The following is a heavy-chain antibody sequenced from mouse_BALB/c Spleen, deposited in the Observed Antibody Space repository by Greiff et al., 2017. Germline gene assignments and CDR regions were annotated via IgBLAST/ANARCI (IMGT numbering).Heavy chain of an antibody. Sequence: VMLVESGPGLVAPSQSLSITCTVSGFSLTSYGVHWVRQPPGKGLEWLGVIWAGGSTNYNSALMSRLSISKDNSKSQVFLKMNSLQTDDTAMYYCARDPYGAYWGQGTLVTVSA. CDR1: GFSLTSYG. CDR2: IWAGGST. D-gene: IGHD1-1*01. V-gene: IGHV2-9*02. J-gene: IGHJ3*01. CDR3: ARDPYGAY.